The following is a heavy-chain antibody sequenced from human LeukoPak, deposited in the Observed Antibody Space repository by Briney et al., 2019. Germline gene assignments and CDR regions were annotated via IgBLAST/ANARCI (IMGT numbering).Heavy chain of an antibody. CDR3: ARHEGGWLQPDRYYFDS. V-gene: IGHV4-59*08. J-gene: IGHJ4*02. CDR1: GGSISNYY. CDR2: IYYSGST. Sequence: PSETLSLTCTVSGGSISNYYWSWIRQPPGKGLEWIGYIYYSGSTSYNPSLKSRVTISVDPSKNQFSLKLSSVTAADTAVYYCARHEGGWLQPDRYYFDSWGQGTLVTVSS. D-gene: IGHD5-24*01.